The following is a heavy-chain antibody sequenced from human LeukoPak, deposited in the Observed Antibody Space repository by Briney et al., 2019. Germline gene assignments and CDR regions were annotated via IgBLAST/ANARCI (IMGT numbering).Heavy chain of an antibody. J-gene: IGHJ5*02. CDR1: GYSFSDFY. Sequence: ASVKVSCTASGYSFSDFYIHWLRQAPGQGLEWLGWINPNSGGTNFAQYFQGRVTMTGDTSTSTVYMELSSLRSDDTAVYYCARPLGSLKEYWWFDPWGQGTLVTVSS. CDR2: INPNSGGT. V-gene: IGHV1-2*02. D-gene: IGHD2/OR15-2a*01. CDR3: ARPLGSLKEYWWFDP.